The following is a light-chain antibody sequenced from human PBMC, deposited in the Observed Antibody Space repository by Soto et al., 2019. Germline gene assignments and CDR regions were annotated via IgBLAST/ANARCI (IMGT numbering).Light chain of an antibody. V-gene: IGKV1-5*01. J-gene: IGKJ1*01. CDR1: ENINKW. Sequence: DIQMTQSPSTLSASVGDRVTITCRASENINKWLAWYQQKPGKAPKVLIYDASGLESGVPSRFSGTGSGTEFTLTISSLQPDDFATYYCQQYNTYSTLGQGTKVDIK. CDR2: DAS. CDR3: QQYNTYST.